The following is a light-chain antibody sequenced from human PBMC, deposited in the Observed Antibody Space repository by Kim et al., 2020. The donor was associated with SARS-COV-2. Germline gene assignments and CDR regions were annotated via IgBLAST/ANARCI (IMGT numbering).Light chain of an antibody. CDR3: CSYTDTYTLV. CDR2: DVT. Sequence: GQSVTISCTGTRSDVGSYNYVSWYQNHPGKAPKLMIYDVTKRPSGVPDRFSGSKSGNTASLTIPGLQTEDEAEYYCCSYTDTYTLVFGGGTKVTVL. CDR1: RSDVGSYNY. J-gene: IGLJ3*02. V-gene: IGLV2-11*01.